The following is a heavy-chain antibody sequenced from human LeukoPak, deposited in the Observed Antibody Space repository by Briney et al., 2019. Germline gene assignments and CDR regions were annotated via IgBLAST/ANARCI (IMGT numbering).Heavy chain of an antibody. CDR3: ARCKRYCSGGSRYSVAYYYYYYGMDV. Sequence: SETLSLTCAVYGGSFSGYYWSWIRQPPGKGLEWIGEINHSGSTNYNPSLKSRVTISVDTSKNQFSLKLSSVTAADTAVYYCARCKRYCSGGSRYSVAYYYYYYGMDVWGQGTTVTVSS. D-gene: IGHD2-15*01. CDR2: INHSGST. V-gene: IGHV4-34*01. J-gene: IGHJ6*02. CDR1: GGSFSGYY.